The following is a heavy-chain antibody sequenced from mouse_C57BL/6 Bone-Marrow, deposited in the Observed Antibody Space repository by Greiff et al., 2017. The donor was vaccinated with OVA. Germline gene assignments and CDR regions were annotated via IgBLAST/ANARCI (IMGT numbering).Heavy chain of an antibody. V-gene: IGHV5-4*01. J-gene: IGHJ4*01. CDR1: GFTFSSYA. CDR2: ISDGGSYT. Sequence: EVHLVESGGGLVKPGGSLKLSCAASGFTFSSYAMSWVRQTPEKRLEWVATISDGGSYTYYPDNVKGRFTISRDNAKNNLYLQMSHLKSEDTAMYYCARLRRGGYYAMDYWGQGTSVTVSS. D-gene: IGHD2-12*01. CDR3: ARLRRGGYYAMDY.